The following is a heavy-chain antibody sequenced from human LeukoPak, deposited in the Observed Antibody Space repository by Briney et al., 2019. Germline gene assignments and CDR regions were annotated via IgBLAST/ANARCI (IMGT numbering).Heavy chain of an antibody. CDR2: IYHSGGT. CDR1: GYSISSGYY. J-gene: IGHJ5*02. Sequence: KPSETLSLTCTVSGYSISSGYYWGWIRQPPGKGLEWIGSIYHSGGTYYNPSLKSRVTISVDTSKNQFSLKLNSVTAADTAVYYCARSSSPNWFDPWGQGTLVTVSS. CDR3: ARSSSPNWFDP. D-gene: IGHD6-13*01. V-gene: IGHV4-38-2*02.